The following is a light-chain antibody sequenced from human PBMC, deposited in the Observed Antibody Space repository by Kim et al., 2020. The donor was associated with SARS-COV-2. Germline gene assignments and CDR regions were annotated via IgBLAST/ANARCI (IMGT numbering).Light chain of an antibody. V-gene: IGLV2-23*03. Sequence: QSITISCTGTSSDIGSYNLVSWYQQHPGKAPKLIIYEGSKRPSGVSNRFSGSKSGNTASLTISGLQAADEATYYCCSYAGSSTFVVFGGGTKLTVL. CDR2: EGS. J-gene: IGLJ2*01. CDR3: CSYAGSSTFVV. CDR1: SSDIGSYNL.